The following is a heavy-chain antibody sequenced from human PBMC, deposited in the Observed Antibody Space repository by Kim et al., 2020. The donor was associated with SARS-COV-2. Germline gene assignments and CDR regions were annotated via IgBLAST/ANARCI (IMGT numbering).Heavy chain of an antibody. CDR1: GFTFSSYG. Sequence: GGSLRLSCAASGFTFSSYGMHWVRQAPGKGLEWVAVIWYDGSNKYYADSVKGRFTISRDNSKNTLYLQMNSLRAEDTAVYYCARDGRLLECSYIYYWGPGALVTVSS. CDR3: ARDGRLLECSYIYY. V-gene: IGHV3-33*01. CDR2: IWYDGSNK. J-gene: IGHJ4*02. D-gene: IGHD3-3*01.